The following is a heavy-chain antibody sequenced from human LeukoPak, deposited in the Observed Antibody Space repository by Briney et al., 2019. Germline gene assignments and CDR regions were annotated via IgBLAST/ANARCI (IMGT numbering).Heavy chain of an antibody. CDR1: GYTFSSYY. D-gene: IGHD5-18*01. J-gene: IGHJ4*02. V-gene: IGHV1-46*01. CDR2: LNPGRGNT. Sequence: ASVKVSCKASGYTFSSYYMHWVRQAPGQGLEWMGILNPGRGNTGYAQKFQGRVTMTRHTSTSTVYMELSSLRSEDTAVYYCAREPMDTYYFDYWGQGTLVTVSS. CDR3: AREPMDTYYFDY.